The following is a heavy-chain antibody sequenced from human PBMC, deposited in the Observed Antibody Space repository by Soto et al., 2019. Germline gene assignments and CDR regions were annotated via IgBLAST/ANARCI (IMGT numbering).Heavy chain of an antibody. CDR2: IWYDGSNK. Sequence: GGSLRLSCAASGFTFSSYGMHWVRQAPGKGLEWVAVIWYDGSNKYYADSVKGRFTISRDNSKNTLYLQMNSLRAEDTAVYYCARDQTPPLLIAAGFDYWGRGTLVTVSS. CDR3: ARDQTPPLLIAAGFDY. V-gene: IGHV3-33*01. D-gene: IGHD6-13*01. J-gene: IGHJ4*02. CDR1: GFTFSSYG.